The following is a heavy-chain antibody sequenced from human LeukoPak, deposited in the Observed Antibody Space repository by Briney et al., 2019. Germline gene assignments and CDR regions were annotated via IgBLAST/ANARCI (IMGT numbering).Heavy chain of an antibody. CDR3: ARNAMARGNHFDY. Sequence: PGGSLRLSCAASGVTFSSYAMHWVRQAPGKGLEYVSAISSNGGNTYYANSVKGRFTISRDNSKDTLYLQMGSLRAEDMAVYYCARNAMARGNHFDYWGQGTLVAVSS. V-gene: IGHV3-64*01. CDR2: ISSNGGNT. J-gene: IGHJ4*02. D-gene: IGHD3-10*01. CDR1: GVTFSSYA.